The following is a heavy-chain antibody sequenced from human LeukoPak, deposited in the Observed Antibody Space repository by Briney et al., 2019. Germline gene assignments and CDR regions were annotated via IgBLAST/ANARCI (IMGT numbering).Heavy chain of an antibody. Sequence: SSPTLVNPTQTLTLTCTFSGFSLNTGGVGVGWIRQPPGKALEWLALIYWDDDKRYSTSLKSRLTVTKDTSKNQVVLTMTNMDPVDTATYYCAHTLHVNFGFDSWGQGALVTVSS. D-gene: IGHD1-20*01. V-gene: IGHV2-5*02. CDR1: GFSLNTGGVG. J-gene: IGHJ4*02. CDR3: AHTLHVNFGFDS. CDR2: IYWDDDK.